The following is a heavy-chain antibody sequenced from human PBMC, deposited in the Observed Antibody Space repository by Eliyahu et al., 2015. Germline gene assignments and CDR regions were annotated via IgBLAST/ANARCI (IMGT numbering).Heavy chain of an antibody. CDR1: GFTFRRXX. D-gene: IGHD3-22*01. V-gene: IGHV3-21*01. CDR3: ARDGDGDYDSSGTITGDYGMDV. Sequence: EVQLVESGGGLXXXGGSLRLSCAASGFTFRRXXXNWXRQAPGKGLEWVSSISSSSSYIYYADSVKGRFTISRDNAKNSLYLQMNSLRAEDTAVYYCARDGDGDYDSSGTITGDYGMDVWGQGTTVTVSS. CDR2: ISSSSSYI. J-gene: IGHJ6*02.